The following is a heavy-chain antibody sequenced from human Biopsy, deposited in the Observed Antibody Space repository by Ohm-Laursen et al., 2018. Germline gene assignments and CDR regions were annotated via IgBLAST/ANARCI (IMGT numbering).Heavy chain of an antibody. CDR1: GYNFGNYY. J-gene: IGHJ6*02. D-gene: IGHD2-21*01. CDR3: ARESPLRLGVCGAIRCFKEVFGMDV. CDR2: LNPVAEAT. V-gene: IGHV1-46*01. Sequence: ASVKVSCKASGYNFGNYYINWVRQVPGQGLEWLGVLNPVAEATIYAQKFQDRITLTRDTSTNTVYMDLTSLSFEDTAVYYCARESPLRLGVCGAIRCFKEVFGMDVWGQGTTIIVSS.